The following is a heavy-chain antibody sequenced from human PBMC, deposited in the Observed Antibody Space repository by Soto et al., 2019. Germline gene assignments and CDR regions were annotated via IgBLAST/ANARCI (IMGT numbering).Heavy chain of an antibody. Sequence: SEPRSETCTVSGGSINNCSYYSGWIPQNAEKGVEWIGYIYNSGSTNYNPYLKSRVSISVDTSKNQFSLKLSSVTAADTSVYYCARFYSSPWFDSWGQGTLVTVSS. D-gene: IGHD6-13*01. J-gene: IGHJ5*01. V-gene: IGHV4-61*01. CDR3: ARFYSSPWFDS. CDR1: GGSINNCSYY. CDR2: IYNSGST.